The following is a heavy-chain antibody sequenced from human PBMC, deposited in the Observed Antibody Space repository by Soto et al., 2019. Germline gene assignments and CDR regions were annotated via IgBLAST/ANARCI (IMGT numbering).Heavy chain of an antibody. CDR3: AGAVGSSGGWAEYFQH. J-gene: IGHJ1*01. Sequence: EVPLVESGGGLIQPGGSLRLSCAASGFTVSSNYMGWVRQAPGKGLEYVSVVYSVGNTYYTDSVKGRFTISRDSSENMLFRQMNSRRAEDTAVYLCAGAVGSSGGWAEYFQHWGQGTLVTVSS. CDR1: GFTVSSNY. D-gene: IGHD6-19*01. CDR2: VYSVGNT. V-gene: IGHV3-53*01.